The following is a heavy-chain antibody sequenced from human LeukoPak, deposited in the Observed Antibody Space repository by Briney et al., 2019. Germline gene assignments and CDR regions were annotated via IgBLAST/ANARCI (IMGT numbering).Heavy chain of an antibody. CDR3: ARKDFYYYYGMDV. Sequence: ASVKVSCKASGYIFTSYGITWVRQAPGQGLEWMGWISGYNGNTSYAQKLQGRVTMTRDTSTNTAYMELRSLRSDDTAVYYCARKDFYYYYGMDVWGQGTTVTVSS. V-gene: IGHV1-18*01. J-gene: IGHJ6*02. CDR2: ISGYNGNT. CDR1: GYIFTSYG.